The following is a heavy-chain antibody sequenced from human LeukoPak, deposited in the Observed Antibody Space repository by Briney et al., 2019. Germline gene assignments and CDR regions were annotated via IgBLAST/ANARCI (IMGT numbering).Heavy chain of an antibody. D-gene: IGHD2-2*01. V-gene: IGHV3-21*01. J-gene: IGHJ4*02. Sequence: GGSLRLSCAASGFTFSSYSMNWVRQAPGKGLEWVSSISSSSSYIYYADSVKGRFTISRDNAKNSLYLQMNSLRAEDTAVYYCATGGYCSSTSCYLLDYWGQGTLVTVSS. CDR3: ATGGYCSSTSCYLLDY. CDR2: ISSSSSYI. CDR1: GFTFSSYS.